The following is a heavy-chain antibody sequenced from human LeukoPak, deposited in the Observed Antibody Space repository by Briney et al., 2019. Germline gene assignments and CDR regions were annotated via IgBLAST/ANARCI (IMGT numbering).Heavy chain of an antibody. D-gene: IGHD5-24*01. Sequence: GGSLRLSCAASGFTFSTYTMNWVRQAPGKGLEWVSCIYSTSSYIYYADSVKGRFIISRDNAKNSLYLQMNSLRVDDTAVYYCAGGLLEAQGWLQWLGTVYSMDVWGQGTPVTVSS. V-gene: IGHV3-21*04. CDR1: GFTFSTYT. CDR2: IYSTSSYI. J-gene: IGHJ6*02. CDR3: AGGLLEAQGWLQWLGTVYSMDV.